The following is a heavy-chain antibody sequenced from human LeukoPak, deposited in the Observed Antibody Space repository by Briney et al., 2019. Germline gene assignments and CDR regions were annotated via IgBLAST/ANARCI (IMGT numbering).Heavy chain of an antibody. CDR3: ARDRIVVVPAAPHDYYYYGMDV. V-gene: IGHV1-69*13. CDR2: IIPIFGTA. Sequence: SVKVSCKASGGTFISYAISWVRQAPGQGLEWMGGIIPIFGTANYAQKFQGRVTITADESTSTAYMELSSLRSEDTAVYYCARDRIVVVPAAPHDYYYYGMDVWGQGTTVTVSS. D-gene: IGHD2-2*01. J-gene: IGHJ6*02. CDR1: GGTFISYA.